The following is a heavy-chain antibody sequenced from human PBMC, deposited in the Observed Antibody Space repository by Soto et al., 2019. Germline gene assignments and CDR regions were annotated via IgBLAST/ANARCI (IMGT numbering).Heavy chain of an antibody. CDR1: GGSVSSGSYY. J-gene: IGHJ4*02. CDR2: IHTSGST. D-gene: IGHD3-10*01. V-gene: IGHV4-61*01. Sequence: QVQLQESGPGLVKPSETLSLTCTVSGGSVSSGSYYWSWIRQPPGKGLEWIGRIHTSGSTNYNPSLKSRVTMSVDTSKNQFSLKLNSVTAADTAVYYCARDHNSGSYLLWGQGTLVTVSS. CDR3: ARDHNSGSYLL.